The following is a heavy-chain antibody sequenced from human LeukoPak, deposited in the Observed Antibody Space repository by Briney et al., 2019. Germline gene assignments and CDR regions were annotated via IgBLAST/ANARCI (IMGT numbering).Heavy chain of an antibody. CDR3: ASSNYYDSSGYRYYFDY. V-gene: IGHV1-18*01. CDR1: GYTFTIYG. D-gene: IGHD3-22*01. Sequence: ASVTVSCKASGYTFTIYGISWVRQAPGQGLEWMGWISAYNGNTNYAQKLQGRVTMTRDTSISTAYMELSRLRSDDTAVYYCASSNYYDSSGYRYYFDYWGQGTLVTVSS. J-gene: IGHJ4*02. CDR2: ISAYNGNT.